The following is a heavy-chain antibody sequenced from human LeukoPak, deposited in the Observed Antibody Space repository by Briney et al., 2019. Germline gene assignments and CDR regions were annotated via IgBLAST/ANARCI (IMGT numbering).Heavy chain of an antibody. D-gene: IGHD6-13*01. J-gene: IGHJ4*02. V-gene: IGHV4-59*01. CDR2: IYYSGST. Sequence: SETLSLTCTVSGGSISSYYWSWIRQPPGKGLEWIGYIYYSGSTNYNPSLKSRVTISVDTSKNQFSLKLSSVTAADTAVYCCASGYSSSWVDYWGQGTLVTVSS. CDR1: GGSISSYY. CDR3: ASGYSSSWVDY.